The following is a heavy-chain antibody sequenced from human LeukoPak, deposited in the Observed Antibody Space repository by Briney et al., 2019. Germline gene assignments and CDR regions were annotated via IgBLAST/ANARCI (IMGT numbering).Heavy chain of an antibody. V-gene: IGHV3-30*18. J-gene: IGHJ6*02. CDR2: ISYDGSNK. CDR3: AKPTCGNCYRYFYQYGMDV. Sequence: GGSLRLSCAASGFIFSSYGMHWVRQAPGKGLEWVAVISYDGSNKYYADSVKGRFTLSRDNSKNTLYLQMNSLRAEDTAVYYCAKPTCGNCYRYFYQYGMDVWGQGTTVTVSS. CDR1: GFIFSSYG. D-gene: IGHD2-21*02.